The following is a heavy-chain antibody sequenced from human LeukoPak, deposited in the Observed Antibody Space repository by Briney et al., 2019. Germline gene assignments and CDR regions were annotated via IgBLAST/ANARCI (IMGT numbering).Heavy chain of an antibody. Sequence: GGSLRLSCTVSGFSFGDYTMSWVRQAPGKGREWVGFIRSKAYGGTTEYAASVKGRFTISRDDSKTIAYLQMNSLKTEDTAVYYCTRFYSESSSWALDYWGQGTLVTVSS. CDR2: IRSKAYGGTT. J-gene: IGHJ4*02. V-gene: IGHV3-49*04. CDR3: TRFYSESSSWALDY. CDR1: GFSFGDYT. D-gene: IGHD6-13*01.